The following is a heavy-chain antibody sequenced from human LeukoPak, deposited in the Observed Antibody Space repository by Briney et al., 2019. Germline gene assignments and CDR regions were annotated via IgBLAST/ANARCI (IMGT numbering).Heavy chain of an antibody. CDR2: ISWDGGST. D-gene: IGHD1-26*01. J-gene: IGHJ6*02. V-gene: IGHV3-43*01. Sequence: GGPLRLPCAASGFTFDDYTMHWVRQAPGKGLEWVSLISWDGGSTYYADSVKGRFTISRDDSKNSLYLQMNSLRTEDTALYYCAKEGATTDGMDVWGQGTTVTVSS. CDR1: GFTFDDYT. CDR3: AKEGATTDGMDV.